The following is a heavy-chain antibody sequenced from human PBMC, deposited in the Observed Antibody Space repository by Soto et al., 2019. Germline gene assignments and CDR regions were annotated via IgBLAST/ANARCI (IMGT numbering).Heavy chain of an antibody. D-gene: IGHD2-15*01. Sequence: SLSLTLTDSCGSISSRTYYRGWIRQPPGKGLEWIGSIYYSGSTYYNPSLKSRVTISVDTSKNQFSLKMSSVTAADTAVYYCARPGGRVFYWMDVWGQGTTVT. CDR1: CGSISSRTYY. V-gene: IGHV4-39*01. CDR2: IYYSGST. CDR3: ARPGGRVFYWMDV. J-gene: IGHJ6*02.